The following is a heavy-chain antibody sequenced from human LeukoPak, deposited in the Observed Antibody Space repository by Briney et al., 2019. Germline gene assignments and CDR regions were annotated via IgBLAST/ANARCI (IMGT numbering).Heavy chain of an antibody. CDR1: GGSISTTNYY. CDR3: ARHSGLRSPFDP. V-gene: IGHV4-39*01. Sequence: RSSKTLSLTCTVSGGSISTTNYYWGWIRQPPGRDLEWIGSICSSGNTYYNPSLESRVTISVDTSKNQLSLKLTSATAADTSVYYCARHSGLRSPFDPWGQGTLVTVSS. CDR2: ICSSGNT. D-gene: IGHD3-3*01. J-gene: IGHJ5*02.